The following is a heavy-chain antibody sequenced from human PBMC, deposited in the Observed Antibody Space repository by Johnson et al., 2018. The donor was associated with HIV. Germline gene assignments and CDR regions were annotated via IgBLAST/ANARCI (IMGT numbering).Heavy chain of an antibody. D-gene: IGHD2-2*03. J-gene: IGHJ3*02. V-gene: IGHV3-30*18. Sequence: QVQLVESGGGVVQPGKSLTLSCVGSGLSFSNFGIHWVRQAPGKGLEWVAVISYDGSNKYYADSVKGRFTISRDNSKNTLYLQMNSLRAEDTALYYCAKDKSWIDHAFDIWGQGTMVTVSS. CDR2: ISYDGSNK. CDR3: AKDKSWIDHAFDI. CDR1: GLSFSNFG.